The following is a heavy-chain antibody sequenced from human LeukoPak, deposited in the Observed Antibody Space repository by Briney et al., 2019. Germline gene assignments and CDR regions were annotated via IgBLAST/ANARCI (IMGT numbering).Heavy chain of an antibody. Sequence: GGSLRLSCAASGFTFSSYHMNWVRQAPGKGLELVSYISTSSSTIYYAHSVKGRFAISRDNAKNSLYLQMNSVRVEDTAVYYCARVWQDYSNVDYWGQGTLVTVSS. CDR3: ARVWQDYSNVDY. J-gene: IGHJ4*02. D-gene: IGHD4-11*01. V-gene: IGHV3-48*01. CDR1: GFTFSSYH. CDR2: ISTSSSTI.